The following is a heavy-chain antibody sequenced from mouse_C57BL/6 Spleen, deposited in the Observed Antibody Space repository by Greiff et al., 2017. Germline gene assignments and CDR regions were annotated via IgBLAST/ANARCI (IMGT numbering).Heavy chain of an antibody. V-gene: IGHV1-53*01. CDR3: ASAKFITTVCDV. CDR2: IIPSNGGP. Sequence: QVQLQQPGTELVKPGASVKLSCKASGYTFTSYWMHWVKQRPGQGLEWIGNIIPSNGGPNYNEKFKSKATLTVDKSSSTAYMQLSSLTSKNYAVYYYASAKFITTVCDVGGTGTTVTVSS. CDR1: GYTFTSYW. J-gene: IGHJ1*03. D-gene: IGHD1-1*01.